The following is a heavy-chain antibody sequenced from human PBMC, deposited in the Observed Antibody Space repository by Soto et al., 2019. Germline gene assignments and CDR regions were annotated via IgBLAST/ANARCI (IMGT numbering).Heavy chain of an antibody. CDR1: GGSFSGYY. D-gene: IGHD6-13*01. J-gene: IGHJ4*02. CDR3: ASPAAIAAADYFDY. V-gene: IGHV4-34*01. Sequence: PSETLSLTCAVYGGSFSGYYWSWIRQPPGKGLEWIGGINHSGSTNYNPSLKSRVTISVDTSKNQFSLKLSSVTAADTAVYYCASPAAIAAADYFDYWGQGTLVTVSS. CDR2: INHSGST.